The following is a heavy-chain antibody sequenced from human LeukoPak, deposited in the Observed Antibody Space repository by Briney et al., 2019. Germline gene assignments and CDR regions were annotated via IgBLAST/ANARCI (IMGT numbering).Heavy chain of an antibody. CDR3: SRPLSSGELFRLDY. V-gene: IGHV3-48*03. CDR2: ISRSGSYT. J-gene: IGHJ4*02. Sequence: PGGSLRLSCAGSGFSFNDYDMNWVRQAPGKGLEWVSYISRSGSYTYYTDSVKGRFTVSRDNAKNSLFLQMDGLRAEDTAVYYCSRPLSSGELFRLDYWGQGILVTVSS. CDR1: GFSFNDYD. D-gene: IGHD3-10*01.